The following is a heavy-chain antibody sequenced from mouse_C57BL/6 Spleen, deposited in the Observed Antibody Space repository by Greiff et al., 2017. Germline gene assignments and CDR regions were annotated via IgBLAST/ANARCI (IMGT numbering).Heavy chain of an antibody. CDR1: GYTFTSYW. CDR2: IHPNSGST. Sequence: QVQLKQPGAELVKPGASVKLSCKASGYTFTSYWMHWVKQRPGQGLEWIGMIHPNSGSTNYNEKFKSKATLTVDKSSSTAYMQLSSLTSEDSAVYYCARDWDGGYYFDYWGQGTTLTVSS. V-gene: IGHV1-64*01. D-gene: IGHD4-1*01. J-gene: IGHJ2*01. CDR3: ARDWDGGYYFDY.